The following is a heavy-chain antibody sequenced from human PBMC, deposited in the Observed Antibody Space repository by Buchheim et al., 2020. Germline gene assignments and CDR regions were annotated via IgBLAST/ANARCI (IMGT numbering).Heavy chain of an antibody. V-gene: IGHV3-15*01. D-gene: IGHD6-13*01. CDR1: GFTFSNAW. J-gene: IGHJ4*02. CDR2: IKSKTDGGTT. CDR3: TADLSINSLFSSWYC. Sequence: EVQLVESGGGLVKPGGSLRLSCAASGFTFSNAWMSWVRQAPGKGLEWVGRIKSKTDGGTTDYAAPVKGRFTISSDDTKTTLYLQRNSLKTEHTAVDYCTADLSINSLFSSWYCWGQGTL.